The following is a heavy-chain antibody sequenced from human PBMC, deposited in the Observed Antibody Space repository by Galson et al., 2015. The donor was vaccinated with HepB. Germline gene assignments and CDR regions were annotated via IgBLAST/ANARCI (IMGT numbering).Heavy chain of an antibody. D-gene: IGHD2-15*01. CDR3: ARTYCSGGSCYTGYMDV. CDR2: INAGNGNT. Sequence: SVKVSCKASGYTFTSYAMHWVRQAPGQRLEWMGWINAGNGNTKYSQKFQGRVTITRDTSASTAYMELSSLRSEDTAVYYCARTYCSGGSCYTGYMDVWGKGTTVTVSS. V-gene: IGHV1-3*01. J-gene: IGHJ6*03. CDR1: GYTFTSYA.